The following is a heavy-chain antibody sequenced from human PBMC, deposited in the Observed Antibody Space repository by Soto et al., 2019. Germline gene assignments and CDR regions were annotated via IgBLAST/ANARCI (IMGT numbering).Heavy chain of an antibody. CDR1: GFTFSSYS. D-gene: IGHD3-9*01. J-gene: IGHJ6*02. CDR3: ARDGPSITIFMGNPYGMDV. Sequence: GSLRLSCAASGFTFSSYSMNWVRQAPGKGLEWVSYISSSSSTIYYADSVKGRFTISRDNAKNSLYLQMNSLRAEDTAVYYCARDGPSITIFMGNPYGMDVWGQGTTVTVSS. CDR2: ISSSSSTI. V-gene: IGHV3-48*01.